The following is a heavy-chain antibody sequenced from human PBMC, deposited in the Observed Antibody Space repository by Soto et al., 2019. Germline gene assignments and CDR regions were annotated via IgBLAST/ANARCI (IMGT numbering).Heavy chain of an antibody. V-gene: IGHV1-69*13. J-gene: IGHJ4*02. CDR2: IIPIFGTA. D-gene: IGHD3-22*01. Sequence: SVKVSCKASGGTFSSYAISWVRQAPGQGLEWMGGIIPIFGTANYAQKFQGRVTITADESTSTAYMELSSLRSEDTAVYYCARYYYDSSGFDYWGQGTLVTVSS. CDR3: ARYYYDSSGFDY. CDR1: GGTFSSYA.